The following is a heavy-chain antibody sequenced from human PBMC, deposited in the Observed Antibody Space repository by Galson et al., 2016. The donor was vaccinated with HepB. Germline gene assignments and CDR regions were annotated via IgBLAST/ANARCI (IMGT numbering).Heavy chain of an antibody. CDR2: MYNSGGT. CDR1: GVSVSTSY. V-gene: IGHV3-53*01. Sequence: AGSGVSVSTSYISWVRQAPGKGLEWVSVMYNSGGTTYAESARGRFTVSRDNSKNTLYLQMNGLRAEDTAVYYCAREFGGHCKDASCRYFDTWGLGTLVTVSS. D-gene: IGHD3-16*01. J-gene: IGHJ4*02. CDR3: AREFGGHCKDASCRYFDT.